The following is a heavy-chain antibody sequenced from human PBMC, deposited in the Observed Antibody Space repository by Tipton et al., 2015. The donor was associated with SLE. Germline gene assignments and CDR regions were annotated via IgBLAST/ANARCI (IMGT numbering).Heavy chain of an antibody. D-gene: IGHD5-12*01. CDR2: IDYSGST. Sequence: TLSLTCTVSDDSISSYYWNWIRQPPGKGLEWIGYIDYSGSTNYNPSLKSRVTILIDTSKNQFSLKLSSVTAADTAVYYCARWGWNSGYDFFDYWGQGTLVTVSS. CDR1: DDSISSYY. J-gene: IGHJ4*02. CDR3: ARWGWNSGYDFFDY. V-gene: IGHV4-59*12.